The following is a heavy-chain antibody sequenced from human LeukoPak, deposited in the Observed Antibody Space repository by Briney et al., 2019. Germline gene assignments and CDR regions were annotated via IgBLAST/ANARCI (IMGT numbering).Heavy chain of an antibody. J-gene: IGHJ4*02. CDR1: GFTFSTYG. D-gene: IGHD6-13*01. V-gene: IGHV3-33*01. CDR3: ARDPFEGAAAGLFDY. CDR2: IWFDGNNK. Sequence: GGSLRLSCAASGFTFSTYGMHWVRQAPGKGPGWVAVIWFDGNNKYYADSVKGRFTISRDNSKNTLYLQMNGLRAEDTAVYYCARDPFEGAAAGLFDYWGQGALVTVSS.